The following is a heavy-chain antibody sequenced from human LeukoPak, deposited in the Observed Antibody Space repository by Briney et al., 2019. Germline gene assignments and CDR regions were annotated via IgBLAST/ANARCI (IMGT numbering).Heavy chain of an antibody. Sequence: GGSLRLSCAASGFAFSSYWMSWVRQAPGKGLEWVANIKQDGSEKYYVDSVKGRFTISRDNANNSVFLQMNNLRAEDSAIYYCARGARWAYYFDYWGQGSLVTVSS. CDR1: GFAFSSYW. D-gene: IGHD4-23*01. CDR2: IKQDGSEK. CDR3: ARGARWAYYFDY. J-gene: IGHJ4*02. V-gene: IGHV3-7*03.